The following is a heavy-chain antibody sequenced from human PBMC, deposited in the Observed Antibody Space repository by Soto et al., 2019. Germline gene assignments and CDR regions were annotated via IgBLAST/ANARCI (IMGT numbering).Heavy chain of an antibody. Sequence: ASLKVSCKASGYTFTNYGVSWVRQAPGQGLEWMGWISAYNRNTNYAQKLQGRVTMTTDTSTSTAYMELRSLRSDDTAAYYCARDKGSSGPYYFDYWGQGTLVTVSS. V-gene: IGHV1-18*01. CDR3: ARDKGSSGPYYFDY. CDR1: GYTFTNYG. CDR2: ISAYNRNT. J-gene: IGHJ4*02. D-gene: IGHD3-22*01.